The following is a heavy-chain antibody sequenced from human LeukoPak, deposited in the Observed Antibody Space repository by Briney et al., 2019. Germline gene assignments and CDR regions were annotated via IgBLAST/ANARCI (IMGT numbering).Heavy chain of an antibody. Sequence: GGSLRLSCAASGFTFSSYAMHWVRQAPGKGLQWVAVISYDGSNKYYADSVKGRFTISRDNSKNTLYLQMNSLRAEDTAVYYCARDHFYGDYAPHFYYYYGMDVWGQGTTLTVSS. V-gene: IGHV3-30*04. CDR2: ISYDGSNK. D-gene: IGHD4-17*01. CDR3: ARDHFYGDYAPHFYYYYGMDV. CDR1: GFTFSSYA. J-gene: IGHJ6*02.